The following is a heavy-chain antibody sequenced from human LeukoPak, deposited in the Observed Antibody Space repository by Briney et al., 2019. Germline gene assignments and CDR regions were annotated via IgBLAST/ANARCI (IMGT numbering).Heavy chain of an antibody. V-gene: IGHV5-51*01. Sequence: GESPKISCKGPGYSFTSNWIGWVRQMPGKALEWMGIIYPGDSDTRYSPSFQGQVTISADKSISTAYLQWSILKASDTAMYYCARRYGGNIDYWGQGTLVTVSS. D-gene: IGHD4-23*01. CDR3: ARRYGGNIDY. CDR2: IYPGDSDT. J-gene: IGHJ4*02. CDR1: GYSFTSNW.